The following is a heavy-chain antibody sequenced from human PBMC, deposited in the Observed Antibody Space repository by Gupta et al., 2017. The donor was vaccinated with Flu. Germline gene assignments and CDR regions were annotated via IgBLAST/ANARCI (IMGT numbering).Heavy chain of an antibody. J-gene: IGHJ2*01. D-gene: IGHD3-22*01. CDR1: GFTLSNSW. CDR2: VKQDGTEK. CDR3: VKSGRFSHRSGDELGWYFEH. V-gene: IGHV3-7*01. Sequence: EVQLVESGGALVQPGGSLRLPCPPPGFTLSNSWLTWVRQAPGKGLEWVANVKQDGTEKHYVYCVKGRCTISRDNAKNSLYLEMNKLRAEDRGVYFCVKSGRFSHRSGDELGWYFEHWGRGTLVAVSS.